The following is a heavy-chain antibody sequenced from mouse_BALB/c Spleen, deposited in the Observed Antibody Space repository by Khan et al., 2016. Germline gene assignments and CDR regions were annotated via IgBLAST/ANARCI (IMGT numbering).Heavy chain of an antibody. Sequence: QVQLQQSGPGLVAPSQSLSITCTISGFSLTSYGVHWVRQPPGKGLEWLVVIWSDGSTTYNSALKSRLSISKDNSKSQVFLKMNSLQTDDTAMYYCARHEGDYDVIMDYWGQGTSVTVSS. D-gene: IGHD2-4*01. CDR1: GFSLTSYG. CDR3: ARHEGDYDVIMDY. J-gene: IGHJ4*01. CDR2: IWSDGST. V-gene: IGHV2-6-1*01.